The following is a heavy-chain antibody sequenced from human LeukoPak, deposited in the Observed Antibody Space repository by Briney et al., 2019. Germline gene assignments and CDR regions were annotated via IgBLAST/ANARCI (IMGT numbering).Heavy chain of an antibody. V-gene: IGHV3-33*01. J-gene: IGHJ4*02. CDR3: ARGQVVPAALFDY. Sequence: GRSLRLSCAASGFTFSSYGMHWVRQAPGKGLEWVAVIWYDGSNKYYADSVKGRFTISRDNAKNSLYLQMNSLRAEDTAVYYCARGQVVPAALFDYWGQGTLVTVSS. CDR1: GFTFSSYG. CDR2: IWYDGSNK. D-gene: IGHD2-2*01.